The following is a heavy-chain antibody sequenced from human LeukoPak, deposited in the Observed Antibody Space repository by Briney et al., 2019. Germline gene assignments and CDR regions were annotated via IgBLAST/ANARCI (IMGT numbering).Heavy chain of an antibody. CDR2: TYYRSKWYN. D-gene: IGHD6-19*01. J-gene: IGHJ4*02. CDR3: ARYTGWYKFDF. V-gene: IGHV6-1*01. Sequence: SQTLSLTCAISGDSVSSNTAAWTWIRQSPSRGLEWLGRTYYRSKWYNDYAVSVKSRITFNPDTSTNQFSLQLNSVTPEDTAVYYCARYTGWYKFDFWGQGTLVTVSS. CDR1: GDSVSSNTAA.